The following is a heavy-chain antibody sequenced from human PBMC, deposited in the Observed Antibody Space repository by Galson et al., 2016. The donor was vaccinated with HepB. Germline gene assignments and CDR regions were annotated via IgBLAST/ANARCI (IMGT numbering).Heavy chain of an antibody. Sequence: PALVKPTQTLTLTCTLSGFSLRTNGAGVAWIRQPPGKALEWLALIYWDDDKRYSPSLKSRLTITKDTSKNQVVLTMTNMDPVDTATYYCAHRIGGNWGSFDAFDIWGQGTMVTVSS. V-gene: IGHV2-5*02. J-gene: IGHJ3*02. CDR3: AHRIGGNWGSFDAFDI. CDR1: GFSLRTNGAG. CDR2: IYWDDDK. D-gene: IGHD7-27*01.